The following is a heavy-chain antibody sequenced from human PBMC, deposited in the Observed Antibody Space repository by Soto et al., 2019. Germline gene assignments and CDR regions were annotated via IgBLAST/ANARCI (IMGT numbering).Heavy chain of an antibody. D-gene: IGHD3-9*01. CDR2: ISYDGSNK. J-gene: IGHJ6*02. CDR3: ARDFSYFYVLRYFDWLSSDGMDV. V-gene: IGHV3-30-3*01. CDR1: GFTFSSYA. Sequence: GGSLRLSCAASGFTFSSYAMHWVRQAPGKGLEWVAVISYDGSNKYYADSVKGRFTISRDNSKNTLYLQMNSLRAEDTAVYYCARDFSYFYVLRYFDWLSSDGMDVWGQGTTVTVSS.